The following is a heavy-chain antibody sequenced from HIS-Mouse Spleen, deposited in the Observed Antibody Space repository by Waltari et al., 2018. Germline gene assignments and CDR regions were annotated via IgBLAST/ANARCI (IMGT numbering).Heavy chain of an antibody. D-gene: IGHD3-3*01. V-gene: IGHV4-39*07. Sequence: QLQLQESGPGLVKPSETLSPTCTVSGGPISSSSYYWGWVRKPPGKGLEWIGSIYYSGGTYYNPALKSRVTISVDTSKNQFSLKLSSVTAADTAVYYCARAPTGFLEWFDAFDIWGQGTMVTVSS. CDR2: IYYSGGT. CDR3: ARAPTGFLEWFDAFDI. J-gene: IGHJ3*02. CDR1: GGPISSSSYY.